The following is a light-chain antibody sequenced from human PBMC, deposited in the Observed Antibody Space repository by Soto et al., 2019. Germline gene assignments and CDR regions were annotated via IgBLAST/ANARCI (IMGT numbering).Light chain of an antibody. Sequence: DIVMTQAPDSLAASLGAIVTINCKSRRNLLYNDKNYVAWYQQRPGQAPKLLIYWASTRESEVPVRISGSGSVTDFRLTIRDLQAADAAVYYCQQFYTTPRTFGQGTRVEI. V-gene: IGKV4-1*01. CDR1: RNLLYNDKNY. CDR2: WAS. J-gene: IGKJ2*01. CDR3: QQFYTTPRT.